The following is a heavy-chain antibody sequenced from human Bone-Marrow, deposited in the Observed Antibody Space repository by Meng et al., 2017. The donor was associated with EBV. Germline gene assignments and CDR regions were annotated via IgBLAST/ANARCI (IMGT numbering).Heavy chain of an antibody. V-gene: IGHV1-69*01. CDR3: ASESGRGFTPDY. J-gene: IGHJ4*02. CDR1: GGTFSSDA. CDR2: LIPMSGAP. D-gene: IGHD3-10*01. Sequence: VQFVQSGAEVKNPRAPVKGACKTSGGTFSSDAIGWVRQAPGQGLVWLGGLIPMSGAPYYAQNFQGRVTITADESTSTHYMELSNLRSEDTAMYYCASESGRGFTPDYWGQGTLVTVSS.